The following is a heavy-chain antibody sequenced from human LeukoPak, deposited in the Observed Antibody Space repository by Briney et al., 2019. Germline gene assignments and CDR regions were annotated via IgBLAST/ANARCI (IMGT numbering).Heavy chain of an antibody. CDR1: GFTFSSYS. D-gene: IGHD3-10*01. V-gene: IGHV3-30*02. Sequence: PGGSLRLSCAASGFTFSSYSMHWVRQAPGKGLEWVAFIRYDGSNKYYADSVKGRFTISRDNSKNTLYLQMNSLRAEDTAVYYCAKDLRKGRGVIITYYYYYGMDVWGQGTTVTVSS. J-gene: IGHJ6*02. CDR2: IRYDGSNK. CDR3: AKDLRKGRGVIITYYYYYGMDV.